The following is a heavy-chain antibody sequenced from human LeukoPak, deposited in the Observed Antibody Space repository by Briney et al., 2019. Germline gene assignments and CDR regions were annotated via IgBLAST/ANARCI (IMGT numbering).Heavy chain of an antibody. J-gene: IGHJ4*02. D-gene: IGHD6-19*01. CDR1: GFTFSSYA. CDR2: ISGSGGST. V-gene: IGHV3-23*01. CDR3: TKGSSGGWSGDYLDY. Sequence: PGGSLRLSCAASGFTFSSYAMSWVRQAPGKGLEWVSGISGSGGSTYYADSVKGRFTISRDNSKNTLYLQMNSLRAEDTAVYYCTKGSSGGWSGDYLDYWGQGTLVTVSS.